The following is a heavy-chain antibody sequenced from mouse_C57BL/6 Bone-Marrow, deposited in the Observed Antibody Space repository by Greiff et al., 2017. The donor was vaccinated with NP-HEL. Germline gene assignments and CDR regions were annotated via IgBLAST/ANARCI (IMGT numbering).Heavy chain of an antibody. Sequence: EVMLVESGGDLVKPGGSLKLSCAASGFTFSSYGMSWVRQTPDKRLEWVATISSGGSYTYYPDSVKGRFTFSRDNAKNTLYLQMSSLKSENTAMYYCASPYDYGVAWFAYWGQGKRVTVSA. J-gene: IGHJ3*01. V-gene: IGHV5-6*01. CDR3: ASPYDYGVAWFAY. CDR2: ISSGGSYT. CDR1: GFTFSSYG. D-gene: IGHD2-4*01.